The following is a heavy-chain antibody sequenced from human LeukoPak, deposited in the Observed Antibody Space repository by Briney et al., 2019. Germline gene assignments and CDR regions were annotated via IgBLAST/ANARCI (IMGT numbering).Heavy chain of an antibody. V-gene: IGHV4-30-2*01. CDR3: ARENTAMAAIDY. CDR2: IYHSGST. J-gene: IGHJ4*02. Sequence: SQTLSLTCAVSGGSISSGGYPWSWIRQPPGKGLEWIGYIYHSGSTYYNPSLKSRVTISVDRSKNQFSLKLSSVTAADTAVYYCARENTAMAAIDYWGQGTLVTVSS. CDR1: GGSISSGGYP. D-gene: IGHD5-18*01.